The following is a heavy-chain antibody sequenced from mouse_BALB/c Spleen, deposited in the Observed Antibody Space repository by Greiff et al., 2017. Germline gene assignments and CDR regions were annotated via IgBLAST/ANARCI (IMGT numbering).Heavy chain of an antibody. J-gene: IGHJ4*01. CDR2: IWSGGST. Sequence: QVQLKQSGPGLVQPSQSLSITCTVSGFSLTSYGVHWVRQSPGKGLEWLGVIWSGGSTDYNAAFISRLSISKDNSKSQVFFKMNSLQANDTAIYYCARTIYYGSSYGDAMDYWGQGTSVTVSS. CDR3: ARTIYYGSSYGDAMDY. CDR1: GFSLTSYG. V-gene: IGHV2-2*02. D-gene: IGHD1-1*01.